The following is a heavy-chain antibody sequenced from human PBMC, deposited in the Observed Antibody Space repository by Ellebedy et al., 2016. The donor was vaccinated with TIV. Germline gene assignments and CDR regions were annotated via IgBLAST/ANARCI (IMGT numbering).Heavy chain of an antibody. CDR1: GFTFSSYA. CDR2: ISGIGGST. V-gene: IGHV3-23*01. Sequence: GESLKISCAASGFTFSSYAMSWVRQAPGKGLEWVSAISGIGGSTYYADSLKGRFTISRDTSKNTLYLQMNSLRAEDTAVYYCARGGSSFPRCFDYWGQGTLVTVSS. CDR3: ARGGSSFPRCFDY. J-gene: IGHJ4*02. D-gene: IGHD3-10*01.